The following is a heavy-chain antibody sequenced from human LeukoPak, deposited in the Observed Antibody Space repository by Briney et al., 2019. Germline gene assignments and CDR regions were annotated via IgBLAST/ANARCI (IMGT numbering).Heavy chain of an antibody. J-gene: IGHJ4*02. CDR1: GYTFTGYY. D-gene: IGHD3-22*01. Sequence: ASVKVSCKASGYTFTGYYMHWVRQAPGQGLEGMGWINPNSGGTNYAQKFQGRVTMTRETSISTAYMELSRLRSDDTAVYYCARDYDSSGYTDYWGQGTLVTVSS. CDR2: INPNSGGT. V-gene: IGHV1-2*02. CDR3: ARDYDSSGYTDY.